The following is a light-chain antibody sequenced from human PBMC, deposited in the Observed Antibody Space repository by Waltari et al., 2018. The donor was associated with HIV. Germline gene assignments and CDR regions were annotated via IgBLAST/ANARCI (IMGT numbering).Light chain of an antibody. Sequence: QSVLTPPPSVSGAPGQRVTISCTGSSATIGAPYAVHWYHQHPGSAPKLLIYGNSNRPSGVPDRFSGSKSGTSASLAITELQAEDEADYYCQSYDSSLSGWVFGGGTKLTVL. CDR3: QSYDSSLSGWV. CDR1: SATIGAPYA. CDR2: GNS. J-gene: IGLJ3*02. V-gene: IGLV1-40*01.